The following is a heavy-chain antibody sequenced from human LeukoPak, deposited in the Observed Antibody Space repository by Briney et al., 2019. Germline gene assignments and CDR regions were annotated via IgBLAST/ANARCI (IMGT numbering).Heavy chain of an antibody. V-gene: IGHV7-4-1*02. CDR2: INTNTGNP. Sequence: ASVKVSCKASGYTFINYGISWVRQAPGQGLEWMGWINTNTGNPTYAQGFTGRFVFSLGTSVSTAYLQISSLTTEDTAVYYCSRGGEGMVAPSYWGQGTLVTVSS. D-gene: IGHD1-26*01. CDR3: SRGGEGMVAPSY. CDR1: GYTFINYG. J-gene: IGHJ4*02.